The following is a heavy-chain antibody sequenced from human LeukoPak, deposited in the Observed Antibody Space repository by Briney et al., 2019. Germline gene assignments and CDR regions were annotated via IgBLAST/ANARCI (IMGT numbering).Heavy chain of an antibody. V-gene: IGHV3-73*01. CDR1: GFTFSGSP. CDR3: SRGGAVTGPPNWLDP. CDR2: IRTTISNYAT. D-gene: IGHD6-19*01. Sequence: GGSLRLSCAASGFTFSGSPIHWVRQASGKGLEWIGRIRTTISNYATAYAASVNGRFTISRDDSKNTAYLQMDSLKIEDTAVYYCSRGGAVTGPPNWLDPWGQGTPVTVSS. J-gene: IGHJ5*02.